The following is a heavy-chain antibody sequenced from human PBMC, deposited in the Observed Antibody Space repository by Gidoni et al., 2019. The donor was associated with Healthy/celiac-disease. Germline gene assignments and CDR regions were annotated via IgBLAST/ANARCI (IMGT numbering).Heavy chain of an antibody. J-gene: IGHJ4*02. CDR3: ARIPMRRGYSYGDTADY. CDR1: GFSLSTASMG. D-gene: IGHD5-18*01. V-gene: IGHV2-26*01. Sequence: QVTLTESGPVLVKPTETLTLTCTVPGFSLSTASMGVSWIRQPPGKALEWLAHIFSNDEKSYSPSLKSRLTISKDTSKSQVVLTMTNMDPVDTATYYCARIPMRRGYSYGDTADYWGQGTLVTVSS. CDR2: IFSNDEK.